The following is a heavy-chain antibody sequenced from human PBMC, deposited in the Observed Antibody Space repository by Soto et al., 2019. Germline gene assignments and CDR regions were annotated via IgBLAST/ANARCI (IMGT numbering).Heavy chain of an antibody. CDR2: LNVGTGNT. J-gene: IGHJ5*02. CDR1: GYIFSKYA. D-gene: IGHD6-25*01. CDR3: ARESRGFFLGFDP. Sequence: QVQLVQSGGEVKKPGASVKVSCKASGYIFSKYAIHWVRQVPGHKLEWMGWLNVGTGNTKYSQKFQGRVTITSDTSATTAYMELHSLTSEDTAVYYCARESRGFFLGFDPWGQGTLVSVSS. V-gene: IGHV1-3*01.